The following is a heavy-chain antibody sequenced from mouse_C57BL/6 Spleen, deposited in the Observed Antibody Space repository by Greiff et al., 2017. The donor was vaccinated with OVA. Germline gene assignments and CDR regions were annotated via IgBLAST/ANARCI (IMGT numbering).Heavy chain of an antibody. J-gene: IGHJ2*01. CDR2: ISSGSSPI. CDR1: GFTFSDYG. V-gene: IGHV5-17*01. Sequence: EVQRVESGGGLVKPGGSLKLSCAASGFTFSDYGMHWVRQAPEKGLEWVAYISSGSSPIYYAETVKGRFTISRDNAKNNLFLQMTSLRYEDTAMYYCTRGDDYVYYFDDWGQGTTLTVSS. CDR3: TRGDDYVYYFDD. D-gene: IGHD2-4*01.